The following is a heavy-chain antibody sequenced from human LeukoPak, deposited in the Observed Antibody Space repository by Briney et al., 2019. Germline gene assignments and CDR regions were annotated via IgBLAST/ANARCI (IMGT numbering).Heavy chain of an antibody. Sequence: GRSLRLSCAASGFTFSSYWMHWVRQAPGKGLVWVSRINSDGSSTRYGDSVKGRFTISRDNAKNTLYLQMNSLRAEDTALYYCARELGDSRDYWGQGILVTVSS. CDR1: GFTFSSYW. J-gene: IGHJ4*02. CDR2: INSDGSST. V-gene: IGHV3-74*01. D-gene: IGHD3-22*01. CDR3: ARELGDSRDY.